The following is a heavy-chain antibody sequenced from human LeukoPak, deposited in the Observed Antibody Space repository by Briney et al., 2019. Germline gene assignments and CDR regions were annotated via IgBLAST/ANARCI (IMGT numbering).Heavy chain of an antibody. J-gene: IGHJ4*02. V-gene: IGHV1-2*06. D-gene: IGHD1-26*01. CDR1: GYTFTGYY. Sequence: ASVKVSCKASGYTFTGYYMHWVRQAPGQGLEWMGRINPNSGGTNYAQKFQGRVTMTRDTSISTAYKELSRLRSDDTAVYYCSIVGATTRYYFDYWGQGTLVTVSS. CDR2: INPNSGGT. CDR3: SIVGATTRYYFDY.